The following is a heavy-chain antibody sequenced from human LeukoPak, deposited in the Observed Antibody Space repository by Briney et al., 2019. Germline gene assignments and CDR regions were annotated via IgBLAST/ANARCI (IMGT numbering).Heavy chain of an antibody. V-gene: IGHV1-8*01. CDR2: MNPSSGNT. J-gene: IGHJ6*02. CDR3: ARGPVEAVFGVSTED. D-gene: IGHD3-10*02. Sequence: ASVKVSCKASGYTFTSYDINWVRQATGQGLEWMGWMNPSSGNTGYAQKFQGRVSMTRDTSISTAYMELSSLRSEDTAVYYCARGPVEAVFGVSTEDWGQGTTVTVSS. CDR1: GYTFTSYD.